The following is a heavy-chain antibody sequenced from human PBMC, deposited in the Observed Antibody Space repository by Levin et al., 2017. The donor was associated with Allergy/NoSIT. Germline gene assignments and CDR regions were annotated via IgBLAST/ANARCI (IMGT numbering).Heavy chain of an antibody. V-gene: IGHV4-34*01. CDR1: FFSFLFSS. J-gene: IGHJ6*02. CDR3: ARGRGVATIPYYYYGMDV. CDR2: INHSGST. Sequence: ETLSLTCSFSFFSFLFSSFLFLLPPPLQGLEWIGEINHSGSTNYNPSLKSRVTISVDTSKNQFSLKLSSVTAADTAVYYCARGRGVATIPYYYYGMDVWGQGTTVTVSS. D-gene: IGHD5-12*01.